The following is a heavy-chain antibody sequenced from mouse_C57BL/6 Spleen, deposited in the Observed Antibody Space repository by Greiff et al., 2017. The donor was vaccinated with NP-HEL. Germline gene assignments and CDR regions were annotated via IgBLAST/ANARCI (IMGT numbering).Heavy chain of an antibody. CDR1: GYTFTTYP. J-gene: IGHJ3*01. D-gene: IGHD2-4*01. Sequence: VKLQESGAELVKPGASVKMSCKASGYTFTTYPIEWMKQNHGKSLEWIGNFHPYNDDTKYNEKFKGKATLTVEKSSSTVYLELSRLTSDDSAVYYCAREYDYDGAWFAYWGQGTLVTVSA. CDR3: AREYDYDGAWFAY. V-gene: IGHV1-47*01. CDR2: FHPYNDDT.